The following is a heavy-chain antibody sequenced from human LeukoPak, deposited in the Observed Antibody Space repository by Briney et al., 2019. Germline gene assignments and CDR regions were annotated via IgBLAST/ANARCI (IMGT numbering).Heavy chain of an antibody. CDR3: ARPDTLAAAGY. D-gene: IGHD6-13*01. V-gene: IGHV5-51*01. CDR1: GYTFTNYW. J-gene: IGHJ4*02. CDR2: IYPGDSDT. Sequence: GESLKISCKASGYTFTNYWIGWVRQMPGKGLEWMGSIYPGDSDTRYNPSFQGQVTISADKSISTAYVQWSSMKPSETAMYYCARPDTLAAAGYWGQGTLVTVSS.